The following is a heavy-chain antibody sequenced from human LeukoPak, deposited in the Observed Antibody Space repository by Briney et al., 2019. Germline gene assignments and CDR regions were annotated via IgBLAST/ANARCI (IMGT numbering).Heavy chain of an antibody. D-gene: IGHD3-22*01. Sequence: GASVKVSCKASGGTFSSYAISWVRQAPGQGLEWMGGIIPIFGTANHAQKFQGRVTITADESTSTAYMELSSLRSEDTAVYYCARAGGYYDSSGYSLYYWGQGTLVTVSS. CDR3: ARAGGYYDSSGYSLYY. CDR1: GGTFSSYA. CDR2: IIPIFGTA. V-gene: IGHV1-69*01. J-gene: IGHJ4*02.